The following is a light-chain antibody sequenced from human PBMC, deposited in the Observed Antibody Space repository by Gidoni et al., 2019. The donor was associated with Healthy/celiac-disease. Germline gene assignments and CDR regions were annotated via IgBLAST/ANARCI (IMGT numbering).Light chain of an antibody. Sequence: DIQMTQSPSSLSASVGDRVTITCRASQRIRNHLNWYQQKPGKAPKLLIYAASTLQSGVPSRFSGSVSWTDFTLTISSLQPEDFATYYCQQSYSTPYSFGQGTKLEIK. V-gene: IGKV1-39*01. CDR1: QRIRNH. CDR3: QQSYSTPYS. CDR2: AAS. J-gene: IGKJ2*01.